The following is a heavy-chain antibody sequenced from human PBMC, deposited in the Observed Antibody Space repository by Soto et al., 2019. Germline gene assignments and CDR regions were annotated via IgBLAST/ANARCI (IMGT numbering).Heavy chain of an antibody. Sequence: QMRLVESGGGVVQPGRSLRLSCAASGFNLRTFGMHWVRQAPGQGLEWVALISYDGNDKEYADSVKGRFTISRDNSQKTLSLQMNSLRVEDTAIYYCARGSGWLQGFSGGQGTVVTVSS. D-gene: IGHD6-19*01. CDR2: ISYDGNDK. CDR3: ARGSGWLQGFS. V-gene: IGHV3-33*01. J-gene: IGHJ4*02. CDR1: GFNLRTFG.